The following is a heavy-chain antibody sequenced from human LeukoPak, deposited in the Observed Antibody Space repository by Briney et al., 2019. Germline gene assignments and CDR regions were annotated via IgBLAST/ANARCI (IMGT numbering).Heavy chain of an antibody. CDR1: GFTFSTYS. CDR3: AKLAVAANFDY. Sequence: GGSLRLSCAASGFTFSTYSMHWVRQAPGKGLEWVAFIRYDGSNKYYADSVKGRFTISRDNSKNTLYLRMNSLRAEDTAVYYCAKLAVAANFDYWGQGTLVTVSS. J-gene: IGHJ4*02. D-gene: IGHD6-19*01. V-gene: IGHV3-30*02. CDR2: IRYDGSNK.